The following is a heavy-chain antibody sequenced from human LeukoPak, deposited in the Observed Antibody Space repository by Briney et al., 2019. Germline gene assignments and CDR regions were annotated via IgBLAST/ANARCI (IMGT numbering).Heavy chain of an antibody. CDR2: IKQDRSEK. D-gene: IGHD3-9*01. Sequence: GSLRLSCAASGFTFSNYWMSWVRQAPGKGLEWVANIKQDRSEKYYVDSVKGRFTISRDNSKNTLYLQMNSLRAEDTAVYYCAKDYRARTYYDILTGYLKARIDNWFDPWGQGTLVTVSS. CDR3: AKDYRARTYYDILTGYLKARIDNWFDP. V-gene: IGHV3-7*03. J-gene: IGHJ5*02. CDR1: GFTFSNYW.